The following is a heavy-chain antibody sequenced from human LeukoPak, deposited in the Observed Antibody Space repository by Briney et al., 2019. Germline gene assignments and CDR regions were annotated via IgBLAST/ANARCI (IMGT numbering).Heavy chain of an antibody. J-gene: IGHJ4*02. Sequence: ASVKVSCKASGGTFSSYAISWVRQAPGQGLEWMGWINPNSGGTNYAQKFQGRVTMTRDTSISTAYMELSRLRSDDTAVYYCARGENCCSGGSCYRTFDYWGQGTLVTVSS. CDR1: GGTFSSYA. CDR2: INPNSGGT. V-gene: IGHV1-2*02. CDR3: ARGENCCSGGSCYRTFDY. D-gene: IGHD2-15*01.